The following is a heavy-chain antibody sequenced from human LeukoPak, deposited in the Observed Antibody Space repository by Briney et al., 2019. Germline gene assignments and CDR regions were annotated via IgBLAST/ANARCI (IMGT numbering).Heavy chain of an antibody. D-gene: IGHD6-19*01. J-gene: IGHJ4*02. V-gene: IGHV3-21*01. CDR3: ASSYSSGWYSDY. Sequence: PSETLSLTCAVYGGSFSGYYWSWIRQPPGKGLEWVSSISSSSSYIYYADSVKGRFTISRDNAKNSLYLQMNSLRAEDTAVYYCASSYSSGWYSDYWGQGTLVTVSS. CDR1: GGSFSGYY. CDR2: ISSSSSYI.